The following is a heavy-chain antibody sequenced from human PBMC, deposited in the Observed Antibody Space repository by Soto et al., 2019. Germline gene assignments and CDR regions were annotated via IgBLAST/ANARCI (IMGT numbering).Heavy chain of an antibody. V-gene: IGHV1-69*13. J-gene: IGHJ4*02. D-gene: IGHD5-18*01. CDR1: GVTFSSYA. CDR3: AREDTSAGIHYFDY. CDR2: IIPIFGTA. Sequence: ASVKVSCKASGVTFSSYAISWVRQAPGQGLEWMGGIIPIFGTANYAQKFQGRVTITADESTRTAYMELSSLRSEDTAVYYCAREDTSAGIHYFDYWGQGTLVTVSS.